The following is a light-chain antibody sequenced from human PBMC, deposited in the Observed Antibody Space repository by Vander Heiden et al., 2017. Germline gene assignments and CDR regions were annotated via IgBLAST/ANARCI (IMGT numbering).Light chain of an antibody. Sequence: DIPKDQASSSLSASVGDRVTITCQASQDISNYLNWYQQKPGKAPKLLIYDASNLETGVPSRFSGSGSGTDFTFTISSLQPEDIATYYCQQYDNLPMYTFGQGTKLEIK. J-gene: IGKJ2*01. V-gene: IGKV1-33*01. CDR1: QDISNY. CDR3: QQYDNLPMYT. CDR2: DAS.